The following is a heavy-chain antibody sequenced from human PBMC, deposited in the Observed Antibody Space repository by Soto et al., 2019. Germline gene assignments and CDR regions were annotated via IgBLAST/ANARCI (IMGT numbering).Heavy chain of an antibody. CDR3: ARHKTLEERLSALDY. Sequence: PGESLKISCEGSGYNFPYFWITWVRQMPGKGLEWMGTIDPSDSYTDYSPSFQGHVSLSADKSSSTAYLQWSSLKASDTAMYYCARHKTLEERLSALDYWGQGTPVTVSS. CDR2: IDPSDSYT. J-gene: IGHJ4*02. CDR1: GYNFPYFW. D-gene: IGHD1-1*01. V-gene: IGHV5-10-1*01.